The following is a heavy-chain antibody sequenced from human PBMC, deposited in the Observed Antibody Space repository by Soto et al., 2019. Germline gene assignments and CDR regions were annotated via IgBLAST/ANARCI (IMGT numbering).Heavy chain of an antibody. Sequence: QVQLVQSGAEVKKPGSSVKVSCKTSGGTFSSYSINWGRQAPGHGLEWMGVIIPVFGTKNFARSFRGRVSLTADESTNTVYMELTNLRSDDTGVYFCARGGVLQPFDPWGQGSLVTVSS. J-gene: IGHJ5*02. CDR2: IIPVFGTK. CDR1: GGTFSSYS. V-gene: IGHV1-69*12. CDR3: ARGGVLQPFDP. D-gene: IGHD6-13*01.